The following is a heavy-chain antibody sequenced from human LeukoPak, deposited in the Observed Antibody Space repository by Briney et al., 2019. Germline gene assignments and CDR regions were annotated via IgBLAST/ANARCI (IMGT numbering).Heavy chain of an antibody. CDR2: IVVGSGNT. CDR3: AAHNYYDILTGYRP. Sequence: SVKVSCNASGFTFTSSAVQRVRQPRGQRLEWIGWIVVGSGNTNYAQKFQERVTITRDMSTSTGYMELSSLRSEETAVYYCAAHNYYDILTGYRPWGQGTLVTVSS. J-gene: IGHJ5*02. D-gene: IGHD3-9*01. V-gene: IGHV1-58*01. CDR1: GFTFTSSA.